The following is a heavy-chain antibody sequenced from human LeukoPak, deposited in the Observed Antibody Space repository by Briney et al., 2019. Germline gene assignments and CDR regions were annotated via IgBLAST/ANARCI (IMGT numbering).Heavy chain of an antibody. CDR3: AKDPSGSFDY. Sequence: PGGSLRLSCAASGFTLRSYTMNWVRQAPGKGLEWVSYISSSSSTIYYADSVKGRFTISRDNSKNTLYLQMNSLRAEDTAVYYCAKDPSGSFDYWGQGTLVTVSS. J-gene: IGHJ4*02. CDR2: ISSSSSTI. CDR1: GFTLRSYT. D-gene: IGHD1-26*01. V-gene: IGHV3-48*01.